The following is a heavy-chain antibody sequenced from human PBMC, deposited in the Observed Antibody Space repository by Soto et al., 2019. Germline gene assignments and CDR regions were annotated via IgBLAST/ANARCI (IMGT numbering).Heavy chain of an antibody. CDR1: GFTFSNAW. CDR3: TTDRTARDY. V-gene: IGHV3-15*01. CDR2: IKSKTDGGTT. D-gene: IGHD5-18*01. J-gene: IGHJ4*02. Sequence: GGSLRLSCAASGFTFSNAWMSWVRQAPGKGLEWVGHIKSKTDGGTTDYAAPVKGRFTISRDDSKNTLYLQMNSLKTEDTAVYYCTTDRTARDYWGQGTLVTVSS.